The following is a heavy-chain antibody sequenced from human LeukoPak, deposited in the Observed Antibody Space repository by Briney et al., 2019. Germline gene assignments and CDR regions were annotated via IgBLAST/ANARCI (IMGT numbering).Heavy chain of an antibody. V-gene: IGHV4-59*12. CDR3: ARDPGPLMVATPQGRGDAFDI. Sequence: SETLSLTCTVSGGSISSYYWTWIRQSPGKGLEWIGHLYNSGSTNYNPSLRSRVTISVDTSKNQFSLKLSSVTAADTAVYYCARDPGPLMVATPQGRGDAFDIWGRGTMVTVSS. D-gene: IGHD5-12*01. CDR2: LYNSGST. CDR1: GGSISSYY. J-gene: IGHJ3*02.